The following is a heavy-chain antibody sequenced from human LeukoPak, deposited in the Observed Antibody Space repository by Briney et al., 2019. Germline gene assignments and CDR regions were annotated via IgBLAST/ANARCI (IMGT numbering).Heavy chain of an antibody. J-gene: IGHJ6*02. V-gene: IGHV3-74*01. CDR3: ARGLRDRYGMDV. CDR1: GFTFDTYW. CDR2: IHRDGNNI. Sequence: TGGSLRLSCVASGFTFDTYWMHWVRQAPGKRLVWVSRIHRDGNNINYADFVQGRFTVSRDNAKNTLYLQMHSLRVEDTAMYYCARGLRDRYGMDVWGQGTTVTVSS.